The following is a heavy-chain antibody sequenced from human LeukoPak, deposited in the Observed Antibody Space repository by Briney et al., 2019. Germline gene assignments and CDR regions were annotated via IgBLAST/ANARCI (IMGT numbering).Heavy chain of an antibody. CDR2: VYPGDSDT. J-gene: IGHJ4*02. CDR3: ARLQDLGYSSGWYYFDY. D-gene: IGHD6-19*01. Sequence: GESLKISCKGSGYSFTSYWIGWVRQMPGKGLEWMGIVYPGDSDTRYSPSFQGQVTISADKSISTAYLQWSSLKASDTAMYYCARLQDLGYSSGWYYFDYWGQGTLVTVSS. CDR1: GYSFTSYW. V-gene: IGHV5-51*01.